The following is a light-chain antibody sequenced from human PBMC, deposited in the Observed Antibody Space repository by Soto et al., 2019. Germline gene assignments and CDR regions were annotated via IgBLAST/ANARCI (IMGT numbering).Light chain of an antibody. CDR3: QQRSNWPQYT. V-gene: IGKV3-11*01. Sequence: EIVLTQSPATLSLSPGERATLSCRDSQSVSSYLAWYQQKPGQAPRLLIYDASNRATGIPARFSGSGSGTDCTLTISSLEPEDFAVDYCQQRSNWPQYTFGQGTKLEIK. CDR2: DAS. CDR1: QSVSSY. J-gene: IGKJ2*01.